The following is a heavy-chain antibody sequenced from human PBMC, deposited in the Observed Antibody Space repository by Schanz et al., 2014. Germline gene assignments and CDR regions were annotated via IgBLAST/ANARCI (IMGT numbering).Heavy chain of an antibody. J-gene: IGHJ3*01. CDR3: ARDDKLYFDWLSTFDL. CDR1: GFTFNGHA. CDR2: TSDDGSPK. Sequence: QVQLVESGGGVVQPGGSLRLSCESSGFTFNGHAMHWVRQAPGKGLEWVAVTSDDGSPKYYPDSVKGRFTGSRDNSKNTLYLQLNSLRAEDTAVYYCARDDKLYFDWLSTFDLWGQGTMVAVSS. D-gene: IGHD3-9*01. V-gene: IGHV3-30*04.